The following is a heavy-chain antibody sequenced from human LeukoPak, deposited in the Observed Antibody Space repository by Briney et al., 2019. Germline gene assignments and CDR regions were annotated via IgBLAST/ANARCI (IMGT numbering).Heavy chain of an antibody. CDR1: GGSISSYY. CDR3: ARDRELGY. J-gene: IGHJ4*02. V-gene: IGHV4-59*01. Sequence: SETLSLTCTVSGGSISSYYWSWIRQPPGKGLEWIGYIYYSGSTNYNPSLKSRVTISVDTSKNQFSLKMTSVTAADTAVYYCARDRELGYWGQGTLVTVSS. D-gene: IGHD1-26*01. CDR2: IYYSGST.